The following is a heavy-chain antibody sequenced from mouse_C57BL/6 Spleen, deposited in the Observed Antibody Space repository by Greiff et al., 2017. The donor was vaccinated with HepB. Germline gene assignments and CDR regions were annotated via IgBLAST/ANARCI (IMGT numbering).Heavy chain of an antibody. J-gene: IGHJ2*01. D-gene: IGHD1-1*01. Sequence: EVQLQQSGPVLVKPGASVKMSCKASGYTFTDYYMNWVKQSHGKSLEWIGVINPYNGGTSYNQKFKGKATLTVDKSSSTAYMELNSLTSEDSAVYYCARPRYYYGSSPFDYWGQGTTLTVSS. CDR3: ARPRYYYGSSPFDY. CDR2: INPYNGGT. CDR1: GYTFTDYY. V-gene: IGHV1-19*01.